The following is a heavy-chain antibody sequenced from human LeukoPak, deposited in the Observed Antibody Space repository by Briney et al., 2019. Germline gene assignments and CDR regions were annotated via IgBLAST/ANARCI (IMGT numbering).Heavy chain of an antibody. CDR1: GFTLSNYA. CDR3: AKVPRQYYYDSSDHFDY. V-gene: IGHV3-23*01. Sequence: GGSLRPSCVASGFTLSNYAMSWVRQAPGKGLEWVSSLGISGGYTWYAGSVKGRFTISRDSSKNTLYLQMNSLRAEDTAVYYCAKVPRQYYYDSSDHFDYWGQGTLVTVSS. D-gene: IGHD3-22*01. CDR2: LGISGGYT. J-gene: IGHJ4*02.